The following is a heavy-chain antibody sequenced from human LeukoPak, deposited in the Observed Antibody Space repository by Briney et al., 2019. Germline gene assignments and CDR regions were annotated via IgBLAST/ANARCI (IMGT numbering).Heavy chain of an antibody. CDR3: ARVRLVVTAKVYCYYYMDV. J-gene: IGHJ6*03. CDR2: IYTSGST. Sequence: PSETLSLTCTVSGGSISSYYWSWIRQPAGKGLEWIGRIYTSGSTNYNPSLKSRVTMSVDTSKNQFSLKLSSVTAADTAVYYCARVRLVVTAKVYCYYYMDVWGKGTTVTVSS. V-gene: IGHV4-4*07. CDR1: GGSISSYY. D-gene: IGHD2-21*02.